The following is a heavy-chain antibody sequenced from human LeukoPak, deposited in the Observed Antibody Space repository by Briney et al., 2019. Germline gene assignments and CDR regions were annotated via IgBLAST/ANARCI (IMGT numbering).Heavy chain of an antibody. J-gene: IGHJ4*02. Sequence: ASVKVPCKASGYTFTDYYMHWWRQAPGQGLEWMGWINPNSGDTNYAQKFQGWVTMTRDSSISTAYMDLSGLKSDDTAVYYCARGPNHGGFDYWGQGTLVTVSS. V-gene: IGHV1-2*04. D-gene: IGHD3-16*01. CDR3: ARGPNHGGFDY. CDR1: GYTFTDYY. CDR2: INPNSGDT.